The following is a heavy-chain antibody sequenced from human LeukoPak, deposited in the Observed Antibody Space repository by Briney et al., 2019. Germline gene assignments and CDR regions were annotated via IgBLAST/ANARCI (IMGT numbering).Heavy chain of an antibody. CDR3: ARSSGYTRDFDY. CDR1: GGSFSGYY. Sequence: SETLSLTCAVYGGSFSGYYWSWIRQPPGKGLEWIGEINHSGSTNYNPSLKSRVTISVDTSKNQFSLKLSSVTAADTAVYYCARSSGYTRDFDYWGQGALVTVSS. D-gene: IGHD3-22*01. J-gene: IGHJ4*02. V-gene: IGHV4-34*01. CDR2: INHSGST.